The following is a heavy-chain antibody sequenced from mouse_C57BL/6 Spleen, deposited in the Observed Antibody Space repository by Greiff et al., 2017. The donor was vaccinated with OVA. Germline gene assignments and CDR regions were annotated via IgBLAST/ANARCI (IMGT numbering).Heavy chain of an antibody. CDR3: ARGDDYYGSSYGY. V-gene: IGHV1-63*01. J-gene: IGHJ2*01. Sequence: QVQLQQSGAELVRPGTSVKLSCEASGYAFTTYWIGWAQQRPGHGLELIGDIYPGGGYTNYHETFKGKATLTADKSSRTDYLQFSSLTSEDSAIYDRARGDDYYGSSYGYWGQGTTLTVSS. D-gene: IGHD1-1*01. CDR1: GYAFTTYW. CDR2: IYPGGGYT.